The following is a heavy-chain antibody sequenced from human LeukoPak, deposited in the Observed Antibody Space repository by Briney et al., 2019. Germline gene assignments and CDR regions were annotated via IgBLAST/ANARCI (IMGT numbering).Heavy chain of an antibody. CDR3: ARDIRLVDWFDP. V-gene: IGHV3-23*01. D-gene: IGHD2-8*02. J-gene: IGHJ5*02. CDR1: GFTFSSYA. CDR2: ISGSGGST. Sequence: GGSLRLSCAASGFTFSSYAMSWVRQAPGKGLEWVSAISGSGGSTYYADSVKGRFTISRDNSKNTLYLQMYSLRAEDTAVYYCARDIRLVDWFDPWGQGTLVTVSS.